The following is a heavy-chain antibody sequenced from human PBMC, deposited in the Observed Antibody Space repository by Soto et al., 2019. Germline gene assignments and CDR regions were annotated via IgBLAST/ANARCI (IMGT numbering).Heavy chain of an antibody. CDR2: IYYIGST. D-gene: IGHD4-17*01. CDR3: TRETTVTTLGWFDP. J-gene: IGHJ5*02. Sequence: SETLSLTGTVSGGSISSGDSHWSWIRQSPGKGLEWIGYIYYIGSTYYNPSLESRVTISVDTSKDQFSLKLSSVTAADTAVYYCTRETTVTTLGWFDPWGQGTLVTVCS. CDR1: GGSISSGDSH. V-gene: IGHV4-30-4*01.